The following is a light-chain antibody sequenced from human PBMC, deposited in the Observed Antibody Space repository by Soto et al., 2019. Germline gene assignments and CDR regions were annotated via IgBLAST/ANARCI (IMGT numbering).Light chain of an antibody. CDR1: QSLLHSNGYNH. Sequence: DIVMTQSPLSLPVTPGEPASISCRSSQSLLHSNGYNHLDWYLQKPGQSPQLLIYLGSNRASGVPEMLIGSGWGEYFTLKISRVEAEDVVVQYSTQALQIHYTLVQRSRLEIK. CDR2: LGS. CDR3: TQALQIHYT. V-gene: IGKV2-28*01. J-gene: IGKJ2*01.